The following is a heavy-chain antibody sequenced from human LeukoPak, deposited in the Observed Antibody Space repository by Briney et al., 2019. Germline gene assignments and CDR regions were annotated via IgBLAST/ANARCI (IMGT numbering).Heavy chain of an antibody. CDR3: ARNDYSTSSGYDS. Sequence: GSLRLSCVASGFTFSSYSMNWVRQAPGKGLEWVSSISSGSDHIYCADSVRGRFTISRDNAKNSLYLQMDSLRAEDTAVFFCARNDYSTSSGYDSWGQGTLVTVSS. V-gene: IGHV3-21*01. D-gene: IGHD6-6*01. J-gene: IGHJ4*02. CDR2: ISSGSDHI. CDR1: GFTFSSYS.